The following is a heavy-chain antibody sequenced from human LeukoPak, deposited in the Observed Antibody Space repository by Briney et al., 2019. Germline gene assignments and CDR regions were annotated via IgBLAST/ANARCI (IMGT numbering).Heavy chain of an antibody. D-gene: IGHD3-3*01. J-gene: IGHJ4*02. CDR2: IYTSGST. CDR1: GGSISSGSYY. V-gene: IGHV4-61*02. CDR3: ASSRSITIFGVVITPFDY. Sequence: SETLSLTCTVSGGSISSGSYYWSWIRQPAGKGLEGIGRIYTSGSTNYNPSLKSRVTISVDTSKNQFSLKLSSVTAADTAVYYCASSRSITIFGVVITPFDYWGQGTLVTVSS.